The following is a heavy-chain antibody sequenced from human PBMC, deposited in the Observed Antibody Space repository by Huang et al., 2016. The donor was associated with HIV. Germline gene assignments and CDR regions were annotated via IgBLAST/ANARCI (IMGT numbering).Heavy chain of an antibody. D-gene: IGHD1-7*01. V-gene: IGHV3-7*01. CDR2: IKQDESEK. Sequence: VESGGRLVQPGGSIRLSCVGSTFSFGAYWMSWVRQTPGKGLEWVANIKQDESEKYYVESVKGRFNISRDNANKILFLQMDNVRVEDTATYYCATKTGAMDIWGQGTAVTVS. CDR1: TFSFGAYW. CDR3: ATKTGAMDI. J-gene: IGHJ6*02.